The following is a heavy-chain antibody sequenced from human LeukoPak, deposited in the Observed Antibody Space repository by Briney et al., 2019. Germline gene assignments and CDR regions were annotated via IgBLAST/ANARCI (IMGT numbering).Heavy chain of an antibody. CDR2: IYPGDSDT. Sequence: GESLKISCKGSGYRFTSYWIGWVRQMPGKGLEWMGIIYPGDSDTRYSPSFQGQVTISADKSISTAYLQWSSLKASDTAIYYCARRRHGYNYYFDYWGQGTLVTVSS. D-gene: IGHD5-24*01. CDR3: ARRRHGYNYYFDY. V-gene: IGHV5-51*01. J-gene: IGHJ4*02. CDR1: GYRFTSYW.